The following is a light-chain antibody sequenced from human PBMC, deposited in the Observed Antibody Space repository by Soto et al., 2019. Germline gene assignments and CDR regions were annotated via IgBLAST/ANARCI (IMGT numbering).Light chain of an antibody. CDR1: QSVSSN. J-gene: IGKJ4*01. CDR2: AAS. Sequence: EIVMTQSPATLSVSPGERATLSCRASQSVSSNLTWYQQKPGQAPRLLIYAASTRATGVPARFSGSGSGTEFTLTISTLQSEDIAIYYCQQYNNWPLTFGGGTKVEIK. V-gene: IGKV3-15*01. CDR3: QQYNNWPLT.